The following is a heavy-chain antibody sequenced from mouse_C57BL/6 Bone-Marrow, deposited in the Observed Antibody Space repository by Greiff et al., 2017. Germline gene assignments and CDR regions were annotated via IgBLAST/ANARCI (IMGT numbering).Heavy chain of an antibody. V-gene: IGHV5-16*01. CDR3: ARSITTVVAHYIDY. J-gene: IGHJ2*01. D-gene: IGHD1-1*01. Sequence: EVQLVESEGGLVQPGSSMKLSCTASGFTFSDYYMAWVRQVPEKGLEWVANINYDGSSTYYLDSLKSRFIISRDNAKNILYLQMSSLKSEDTATYYCARSITTVVAHYIDYWGQGTTLTVSS. CDR1: GFTFSDYY. CDR2: INYDGSST.